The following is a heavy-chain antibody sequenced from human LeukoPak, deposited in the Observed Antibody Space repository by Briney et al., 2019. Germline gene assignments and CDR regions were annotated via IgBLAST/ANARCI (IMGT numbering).Heavy chain of an antibody. CDR1: GFTVSSTY. V-gene: IGHV3-53*01. CDR2: IYSGGST. Sequence: SGGSLRLSCAASGFTVSSTYMSWVRQAPEKGLEWVSVIYSGGSTYYADPVKGRFTISRDNSKNTLYLQMNSLRAEDTAVYYCARGIAAAHDAFDIWGQGTMVTVSS. J-gene: IGHJ3*02. D-gene: IGHD6-13*01. CDR3: ARGIAAAHDAFDI.